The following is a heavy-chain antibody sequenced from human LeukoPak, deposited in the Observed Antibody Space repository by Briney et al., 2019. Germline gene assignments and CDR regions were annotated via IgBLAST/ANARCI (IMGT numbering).Heavy chain of an antibody. CDR3: ARQGSGNYLSPVNY. Sequence: PSETMSLTCTVSGGSISGYFWSWIRQPPGKGLEWIGTIYYSGSTYYSPSLKSRVTISVDTSKNQFSLKLSSVTAADTAVYYCARQGSGNYLSPVNYWGQGTLVTVSS. J-gene: IGHJ4*02. CDR2: IYYSGST. D-gene: IGHD1-26*01. V-gene: IGHV4-39*01. CDR1: GGSISGYF.